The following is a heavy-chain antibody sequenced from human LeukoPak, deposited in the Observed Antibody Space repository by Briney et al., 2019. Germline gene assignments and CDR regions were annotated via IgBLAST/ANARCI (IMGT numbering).Heavy chain of an antibody. CDR3: ARSPHYYGSGSSNGP. D-gene: IGHD3-10*01. V-gene: IGHV1-18*01. CDR2: ISAYNGNT. CDR1: GYTFTSYG. Sequence: GASVKVSCKASGYTFTSYGISWVRQAPGQGPEWMGWISAYNGNTNYAQKLQGRVTMTTDTSTSTAYMDLRSLRSDDTAVYYCARSPHYYGSGSSNGPWGQGTLVTVSS. J-gene: IGHJ5*02.